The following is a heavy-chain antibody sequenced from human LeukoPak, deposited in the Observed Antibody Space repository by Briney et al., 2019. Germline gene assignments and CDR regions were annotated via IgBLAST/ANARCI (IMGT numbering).Heavy chain of an antibody. J-gene: IGHJ4*02. V-gene: IGHV3-21*01. Sequence: GGSLRLSCAASGSTFNKYSMNWVRQAPGKGLEWVSSISSSSTYIDYADSVKGRFTISRHNARNSLYLQMNSLRAEDTAVYYCARVYGDYALDFWGQGTLVTVSS. D-gene: IGHD4-17*01. CDR3: ARVYGDYALDF. CDR1: GSTFNKYS. CDR2: ISSSSTYI.